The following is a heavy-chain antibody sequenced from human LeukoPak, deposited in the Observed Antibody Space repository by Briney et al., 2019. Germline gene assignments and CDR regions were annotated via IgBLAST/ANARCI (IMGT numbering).Heavy chain of an antibody. Sequence: GGSLRLSCAASGFTFSSYGMHWVRQAPGKGLEGWAFIRYDGSNKYYADSVKGRFTISRDNSKNTLYLQMNSLRAEDTAVYYCAKDQLGEELLGDYWGQGTLVTVSS. CDR1: GFTFSSYG. CDR2: IRYDGSNK. J-gene: IGHJ4*02. CDR3: AKDQLGEELLGDY. D-gene: IGHD1-26*01. V-gene: IGHV3-30*02.